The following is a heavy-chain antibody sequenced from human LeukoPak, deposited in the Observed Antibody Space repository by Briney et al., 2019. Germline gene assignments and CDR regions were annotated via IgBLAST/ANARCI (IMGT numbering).Heavy chain of an antibody. D-gene: IGHD1-1*01. V-gene: IGHV4-39*01. J-gene: IGHJ5*02. CDR3: AGLTGTPGHNWFDP. CDR1: GGSISSSSYY. Sequence: PSETLSLTCTVSGGSISSSSYYWGWIRQPPGKGLEWIGSIYYSGSTYYNPSLKSRVTIPVDTSKNQFSLKLSSVTAADTAVYYCAGLTGTPGHNWFDPWGQGTLVTVSS. CDR2: IYYSGST.